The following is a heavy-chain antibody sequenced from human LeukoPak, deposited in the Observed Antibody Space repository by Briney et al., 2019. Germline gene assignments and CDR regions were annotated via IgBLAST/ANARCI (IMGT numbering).Heavy chain of an antibody. CDR1: GFTFGTYT. CDR2: TSSSSPYI. CDR3: ARDNVGGSCYDY. D-gene: IGHD2-15*01. Sequence: GGSLRLSCAASGFTFGTYTMNWVRQAPGKGLEWVSSTSSSSPYIYYADSVKGRFTISRDNAKNSLYLQMNSLRAEDTAVYYCARDNVGGSCYDYWGQGTLVTVSS. V-gene: IGHV3-21*01. J-gene: IGHJ4*02.